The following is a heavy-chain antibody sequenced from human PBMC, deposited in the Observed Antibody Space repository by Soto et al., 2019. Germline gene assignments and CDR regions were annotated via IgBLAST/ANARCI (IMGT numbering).Heavy chain of an antibody. Sequence: EVQLVESGGGLVQPGGSLRLSCAASGFTFSSYWMSWVRQAPGKGLEWVANIKQDGSEKYYADSVKGRFTISRDNSKNTLYLQMNSLRAEDTAVYYCATTPPGDGYNYSLDYWGQGTLVTVSS. V-gene: IGHV3-7*01. CDR2: IKQDGSEK. CDR3: ATTPPGDGYNYSLDY. D-gene: IGHD5-12*01. J-gene: IGHJ4*02. CDR1: GFTFSSYW.